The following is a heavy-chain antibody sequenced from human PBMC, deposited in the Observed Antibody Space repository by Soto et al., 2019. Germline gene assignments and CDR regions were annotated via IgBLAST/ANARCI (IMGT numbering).Heavy chain of an antibody. J-gene: IGHJ3*02. CDR3: ASFGFYVYIWGSYGNVAFDI. V-gene: IGHV3-48*01. CDR1: GFTFSSYS. D-gene: IGHD3-16*01. CDR2: ISSSSSTI. Sequence: GGSLRLSCAASGFTFSSYSMNWVRQAPGRGLEWVSYISSSSSTIYYADSVKGRFTISRDNAKNSLYLQMNSLRAEDTAVYYCASFGFYVYIWGSYGNVAFDIRGKRKTVTV.